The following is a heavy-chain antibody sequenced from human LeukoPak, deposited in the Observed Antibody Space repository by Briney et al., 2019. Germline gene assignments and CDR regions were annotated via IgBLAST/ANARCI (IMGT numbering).Heavy chain of an antibody. J-gene: IGHJ3*02. V-gene: IGHV3-30*02. CDR3: AKDRRSSGYYYGDAFDI. D-gene: IGHD3-22*01. CDR1: GFTFSKYG. Sequence: GGSLRLSCAASGFTFSKYGMHWVRQAPGKGLEWGAFIRYDGSNKYYTDSVKGRFTISRDNSKNTLYLQMNSLRVEDTAVYYCAKDRRSSGYYYGDAFDIWGQGTMVTVSS. CDR2: IRYDGSNK.